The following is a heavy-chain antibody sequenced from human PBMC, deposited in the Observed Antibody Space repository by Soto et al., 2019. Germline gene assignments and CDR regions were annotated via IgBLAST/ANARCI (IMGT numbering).Heavy chain of an antibody. CDR2: VYYSGTT. CDR3: VRDGYCSTAGCSMIGDIYPVNYGMDV. V-gene: IGHV4-39*02. Sequence: SETLSLTCTVSGGSINTNSYYWGWVRQSPGKGLEWLGSVYYSGTTYYNPSLKGRLTISVDTSKNQFSLKVKSVTAADTSIYYCVRDGYCSTAGCSMIGDIYPVNYGMDVWGQGTTVTVSS. D-gene: IGHD2-2*01. CDR1: GGSINTNSYY. J-gene: IGHJ6*02.